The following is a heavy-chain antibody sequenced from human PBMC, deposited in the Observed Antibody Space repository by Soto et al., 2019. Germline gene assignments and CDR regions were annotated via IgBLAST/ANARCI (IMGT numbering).Heavy chain of an antibody. J-gene: IGHJ4*02. V-gene: IGHV3-21*01. CDR2: INSRGNYI. Sequence: EVLLVESGGGLVKPGGSLRLSCAASGFTFSTYNMNWVRQAPGKGLEWVSSINSRGNYIYYTDAVKGRFTISRDNAKTSLYLQMNSLRAEDTAVYYCAREDGIVGATSAFDYWGQGTLVTVSS. CDR1: GFTFSTYN. CDR3: AREDGIVGATSAFDY. D-gene: IGHD1-26*01.